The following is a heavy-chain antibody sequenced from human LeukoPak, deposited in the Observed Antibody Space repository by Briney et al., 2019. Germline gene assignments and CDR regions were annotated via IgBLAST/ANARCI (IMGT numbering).Heavy chain of an antibody. V-gene: IGHV3-66*01. CDR2: IYSGGST. Sequence: GGSLRLSCAASGFTVSSNYMNWVRQAPGKGLEWVSLIYSGGSTYYADSVKGRFTISRDNSKNTLYLQMNSLRAEDTAVYYCARASGSYFDFDYWGQGTLVTVSS. D-gene: IGHD1-26*01. CDR3: ARASGSYFDFDY. CDR1: GFTVSSNY. J-gene: IGHJ4*02.